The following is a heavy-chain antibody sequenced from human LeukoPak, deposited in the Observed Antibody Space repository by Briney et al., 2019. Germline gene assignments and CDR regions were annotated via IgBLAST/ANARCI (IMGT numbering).Heavy chain of an antibody. CDR3: VRGYSGSYRADY. V-gene: IGHV3-74*01. CDR2: INSDGSST. D-gene: IGHD1-26*01. J-gene: IGHJ4*02. CDR1: GFTFSTYW. Sequence: GGSLRLSCAASGFTFSTYWMHWVRHTPGKGLVWVSRINSDGSSTSYADSVKGRFTISRDNAKNTLYLQMNSLRAEDTAVYYCVRGYSGSYRADYWGQGTLVTVSS.